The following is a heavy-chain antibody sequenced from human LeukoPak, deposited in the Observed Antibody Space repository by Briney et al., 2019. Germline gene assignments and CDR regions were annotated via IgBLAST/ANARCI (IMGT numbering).Heavy chain of an antibody. V-gene: IGHV3-21*01. CDR3: ARDPASILYYFDY. CDR1: GFTFSSYS. D-gene: IGHD3-9*01. CDR2: ISSSSSYI. Sequence: PGGSLRLSCAAAGFTFSSYSMNWVRQAPGKGLEWVSSISSSSSYIYYADSVKGRFTISRDNAKNSLYLQMNSLRAEDTAVYYCARDPASILYYFDYWGQGTLVTVSS. J-gene: IGHJ4*02.